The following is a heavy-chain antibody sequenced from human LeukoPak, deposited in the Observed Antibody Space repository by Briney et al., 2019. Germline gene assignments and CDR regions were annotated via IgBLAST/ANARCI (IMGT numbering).Heavy chain of an antibody. J-gene: IGHJ4*02. CDR1: GFTFSSYW. D-gene: IGHD3-9*01. CDR3: ARGPYYDILTGYSDY. Sequence: GGSLRLSCAASGFTFSSYWMHWVRQAPGKGLVWVSRINSDGSSTSYADSVKGRFTISRDNAKNTLYLQMNSLRADDTAVYYCARGPYYDILTGYSDYWGQGTLVTVSS. V-gene: IGHV3-74*01. CDR2: INSDGSST.